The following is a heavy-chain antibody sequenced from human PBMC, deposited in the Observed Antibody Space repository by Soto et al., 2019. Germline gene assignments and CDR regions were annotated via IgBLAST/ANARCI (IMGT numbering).Heavy chain of an antibody. CDR2: IKHDGTEE. D-gene: IGHD4-4*01. CDR3: ATSKWNSLDS. V-gene: IGHV3-7*01. CDR1: GFSFSAYW. Sequence: EVQLVESGGGLVQPGGSLRLSCAASGFSFSAYWMIWVRQSPARGLEWVANIKHDGTEEYYVDSVRGRFTISRDNAKTSLYLQMSSLRAEDPAVYYWATSKWNSLDSWGQGALVTVSS. J-gene: IGHJ4*02.